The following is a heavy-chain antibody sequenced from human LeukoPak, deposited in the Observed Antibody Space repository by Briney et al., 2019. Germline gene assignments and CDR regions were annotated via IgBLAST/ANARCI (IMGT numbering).Heavy chain of an antibody. J-gene: IGHJ3*02. CDR3: ARDPTTVTKGLDI. Sequence: TSETLSLTCTVSGDSMNSHYWSWIRQPPGKGLVWIGYISYIRSTNYNPSLKSRVTISVDTSKNQFSLKLSSVTAADTAVYYCARDPTTVTKGLDIWGKGTMVTVSS. V-gene: IGHV4-59*11. CDR1: GDSMNSHY. CDR2: ISYIRST. D-gene: IGHD4-17*01.